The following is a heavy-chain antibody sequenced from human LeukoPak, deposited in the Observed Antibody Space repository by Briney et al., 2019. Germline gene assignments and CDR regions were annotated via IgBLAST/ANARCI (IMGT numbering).Heavy chain of an antibody. CDR2: INPSGTGT. D-gene: IGHD6-13*01. Sequence: ASVKVSCKASGYTITNNYMHWVRQAPGQGLEWMGVINPSGTGTSYAQKFQGRITMSRDTSTSTVYMELSSLRSEDTAVYYCAMGRADIAAAYEVMDVWGKGTTVTISS. CDR1: GYTITNNY. J-gene: IGHJ6*04. CDR3: AMGRADIAAAYEVMDV. V-gene: IGHV1-46*01.